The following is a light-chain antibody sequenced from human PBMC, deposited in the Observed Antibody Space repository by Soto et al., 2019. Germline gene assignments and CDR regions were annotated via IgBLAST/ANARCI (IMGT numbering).Light chain of an antibody. CDR3: MQALQTPAT. CDR1: QSLLHSNGYNY. V-gene: IGKV2-28*01. J-gene: IGKJ1*01. Sequence: DIVMTQSPLSLPVTPGEPASISCRSSQSLLHSNGYNYLDWYLQKPGQSPQLLIYLGSNRASGVPDRFSGSGSGTYFTLKISRVEAEDVGVYYCMQALQTPATFGQGTKVEIK. CDR2: LGS.